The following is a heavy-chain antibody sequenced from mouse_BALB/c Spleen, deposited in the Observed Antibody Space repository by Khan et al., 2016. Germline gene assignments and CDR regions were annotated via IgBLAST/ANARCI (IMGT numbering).Heavy chain of an antibody. D-gene: IGHD2-12*01. CDR1: GYTFTDYA. CDR3: AREVASYYRYYYAMDY. J-gene: IGHJ4*01. CDR2: ITPYNGNA. V-gene: IGHV1S137*01. Sequence: QIQLVQSGPELVRPGASVKISCKGSGYTFTDYAMHWVKQSHTKSLEWIGLITPYNGNANYNQKFKGKATMTVDTSSSTAYMELARLTSEDSAIXYCAREVASYYRYYYAMDYWGQGTSVTVSS.